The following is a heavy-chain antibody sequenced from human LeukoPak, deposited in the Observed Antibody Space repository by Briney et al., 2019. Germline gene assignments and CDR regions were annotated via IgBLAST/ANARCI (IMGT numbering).Heavy chain of an antibody. V-gene: IGHV4-59*11. J-gene: IGHJ6*02. Sequence: PSETLSLTCTVSAGSINNHYWSRIRQPPGKGLEWIGYIYYSGSTNYNPSLKSRVTISVDTSKKQVSLNLSSVTAADTAVYYCARVAARYVGMDVWGQGTTVTVSS. CDR3: ARVAARYVGMDV. CDR1: AGSINNHY. D-gene: IGHD6-6*01. CDR2: IYYSGST.